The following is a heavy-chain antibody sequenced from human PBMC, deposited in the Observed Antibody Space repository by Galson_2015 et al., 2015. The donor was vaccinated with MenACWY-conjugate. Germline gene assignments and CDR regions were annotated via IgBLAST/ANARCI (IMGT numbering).Heavy chain of an antibody. J-gene: IGHJ6*02. CDR3: ARHPPVGRVIDV. CDR2: ISTGDSET. Sequence: QSGAEVIRPGESLLISCTGSGYTCAAYRAGGVSQLPGKGWEWRGLISTGDSETRYRPAFQGQVTISAVKSISTAYVQWDSLLASDTAMYYCARHPPVGRVIDVWGQGTTVTVSS. D-gene: IGHD3-16*01. V-gene: IGHV5-51*02. CDR1: GYTCAAYR.